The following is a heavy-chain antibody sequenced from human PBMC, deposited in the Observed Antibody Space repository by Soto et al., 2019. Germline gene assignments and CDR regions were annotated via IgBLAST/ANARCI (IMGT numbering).Heavy chain of an antibody. J-gene: IGHJ6*02. CDR1: GFIFANYG. CDR3: ARDRCSSTSCYNYYYYYGMDV. D-gene: IGHD2-2*01. V-gene: IGHV3-30*03. Sequence: GGSLRLSCAASGFIFANYGMHWVRQAPGKGLEWVALITYEGTNKYYADAVKGRFTISRDNAKNSLYLQMNSLRAEDTAVYYCARDRCSSTSCYNYYYYYGMDVWGQGTTVTVSS. CDR2: ITYEGTNK.